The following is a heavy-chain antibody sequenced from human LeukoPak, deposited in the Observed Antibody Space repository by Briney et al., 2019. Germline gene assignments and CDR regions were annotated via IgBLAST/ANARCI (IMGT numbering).Heavy chain of an antibody. D-gene: IGHD3-16*01. J-gene: IGHJ4*02. CDR1: GYTFTGYY. CDR2: INPNSGTT. V-gene: IGHV1-2*02. Sequence: ASVKVSCKGSGYTFTGYYKHWVRQAPGEGLEWMGWINPNSGTTNYAQKFQGRVTVTRDTSISTAYMELSRLESDDTAVYYCARDLMTTPTWDFDYWGQGTLVTVAS. CDR3: ARDLMTTPTWDFDY.